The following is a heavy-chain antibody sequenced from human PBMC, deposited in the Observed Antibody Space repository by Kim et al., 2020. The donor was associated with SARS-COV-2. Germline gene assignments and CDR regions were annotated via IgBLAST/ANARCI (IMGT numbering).Heavy chain of an antibody. J-gene: IGHJ3*02. CDR2: ISYDGSNK. Sequence: GGSLRLSCAASGFTFSSYGMHWVRQAPGKGLEWVAVISYDGSNKYYADSVKGRFTISRDNSKNTLYLQMNSLRAEDTAVYYCAKGYYDSSGYYLEAFDIWGQGTMVTVSS. CDR3: AKGYYDSSGYYLEAFDI. CDR1: GFTFSSYG. D-gene: IGHD3-22*01. V-gene: IGHV3-30*18.